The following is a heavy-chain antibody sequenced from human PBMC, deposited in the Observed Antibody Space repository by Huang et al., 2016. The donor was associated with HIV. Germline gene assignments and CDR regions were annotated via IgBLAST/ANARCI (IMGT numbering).Heavy chain of an antibody. CDR2: SEPGDSDT. CDR1: GYTFTNYW. CDR3: ARPDYGDYDAFDI. D-gene: IGHD4-17*01. V-gene: IGHV5-51*01. J-gene: IGHJ3*02. Sequence: EVQLVPSGAEVKKPGESLKISCKASGYTFTNYWIGWVRQMPGKGLEGLGDSEPGDSDTTCSPSFQGQVTISADKSTSTAYLQWGSLKASDTAMYYCARPDYGDYDAFDIWGQGTMVTVSS.